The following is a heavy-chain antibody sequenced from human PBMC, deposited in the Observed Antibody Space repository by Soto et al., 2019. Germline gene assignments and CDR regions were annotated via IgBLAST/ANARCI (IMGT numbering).Heavy chain of an antibody. CDR2: ISAYNDDT. V-gene: IGHV1-18*01. J-gene: IGHJ6*02. Sequence: QVQLVQSGAEVKKPGASVKVSCKASGYSFSSYGISWVRQAPGQGLEWMGWISAYNDDTNYAQILQGRVTMTTDTSTSTAYMELQSLRSDDPAVYYCARERRDAYNLFYGMDVWGQGTTVTASS. CDR3: ARERRDAYNLFYGMDV. D-gene: IGHD1-1*01. CDR1: GYSFSSYG.